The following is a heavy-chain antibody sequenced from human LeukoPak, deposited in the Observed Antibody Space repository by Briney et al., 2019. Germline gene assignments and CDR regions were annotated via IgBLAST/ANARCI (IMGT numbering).Heavy chain of an antibody. CDR2: ISAYNGNT. CDR3: AISQAYYDFWSGYKGYYYFDY. V-gene: IGHV1-18*01. J-gene: IGHJ4*02. Sequence: ASVKVSCKASGDTFTSYGISWVRQAPGQGLEWMGWISAYNGNTNYAQKLQGRVTMTTDTSTSTAYMELRSLRSDDTAVYYCAISQAYYDFWSGYKGYYYFDYWGQGTLVTVSS. CDR1: GDTFTSYG. D-gene: IGHD3-3*01.